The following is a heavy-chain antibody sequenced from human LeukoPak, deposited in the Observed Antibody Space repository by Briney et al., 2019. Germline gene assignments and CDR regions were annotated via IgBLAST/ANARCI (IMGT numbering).Heavy chain of an antibody. D-gene: IGHD3-16*02. CDR3: ARVAYDYVLGSYRSPFYYFDY. V-gene: IGHV1-46*01. CDR1: GYTFTSYY. Sequence: ASVKVSCKASGYTFTSYYMHWVRQAPGQGLEWMGIINPSGGSTSYAQKFQGRVTMTRDMSTSTVYMELSSLRSEDTAVYYCARVAYDYVLGSYRSPFYYFDYWGQGTLVTVSS. CDR2: INPSGGST. J-gene: IGHJ4*02.